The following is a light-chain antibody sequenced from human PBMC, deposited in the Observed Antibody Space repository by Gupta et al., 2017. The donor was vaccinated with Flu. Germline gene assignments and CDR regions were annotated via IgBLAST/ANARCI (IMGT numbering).Light chain of an antibody. CDR3: QQYYSTQYT. Sequence: NCKSSQSVLYSSNNNNYLAWYQQKSGQAPKLLIYWASTREFGVPDRFIGSGSGTDFTLTISSLQAEDVAVYYCQQYYSTQYTFGQGTKLEIK. V-gene: IGKV4-1*01. CDR2: WAS. J-gene: IGKJ2*01. CDR1: QSVLYSSNNNNY.